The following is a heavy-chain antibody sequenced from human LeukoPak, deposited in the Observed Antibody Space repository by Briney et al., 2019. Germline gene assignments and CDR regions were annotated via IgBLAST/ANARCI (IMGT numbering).Heavy chain of an antibody. CDR3: ARLQSGSRNWFDP. V-gene: IGHV4-59*01. J-gene: IGHJ5*02. D-gene: IGHD1-1*01. Sequence: SETLSLTCTVSGDSISSYYWSLIRQPPGKGLEWIGYIYYSGNTNYNPSLKSRVTISVDTSKNQFSLKLSSVTAADTAVYYCARLQSGSRNWFDPWGQGTLVTVSS. CDR2: IYYSGNT. CDR1: GDSISSYY.